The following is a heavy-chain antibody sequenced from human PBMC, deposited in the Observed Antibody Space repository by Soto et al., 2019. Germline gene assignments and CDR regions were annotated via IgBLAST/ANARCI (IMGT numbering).Heavy chain of an antibody. CDR3: ARAGGTQLFDY. J-gene: IGHJ4*02. CDR1: GYTFTILV. V-gene: IGHV1-18*04. D-gene: IGHD1-1*01. Sequence: QVQLVQSGAEVKKPGASVKVSCKASGYTFTILVTIWWRQPPGQGLEWMGWVSAYNGNTKYAQNVQGRVTMTTDRSTSTAYMELRSLRSDDTAVYYCARAGGTQLFDYWGQGTLVTVSS. CDR2: VSAYNGNT.